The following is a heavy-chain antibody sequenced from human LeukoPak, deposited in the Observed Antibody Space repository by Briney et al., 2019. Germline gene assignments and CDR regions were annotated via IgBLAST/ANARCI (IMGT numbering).Heavy chain of an antibody. Sequence: SETLSLTCAVYGGSFSGYYWSWIRQPPGKGLEWIGEINHSGSTNYNPSLKSRVTISVDTSKNQLSLKLSSVTAADTAVYYCARGIVVVPAAHNWFDPWGQGTLVTVSS. CDR2: INHSGST. J-gene: IGHJ5*02. CDR1: GGSFSGYY. CDR3: ARGIVVVPAAHNWFDP. V-gene: IGHV4-34*01. D-gene: IGHD2-2*01.